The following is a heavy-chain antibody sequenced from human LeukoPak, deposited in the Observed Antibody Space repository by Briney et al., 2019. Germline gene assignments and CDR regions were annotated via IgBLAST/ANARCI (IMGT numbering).Heavy chain of an antibody. CDR3: AKAGRATYYYDSSGYYYFDY. V-gene: IGHV3-23*01. J-gene: IGHJ4*02. D-gene: IGHD3-22*01. CDR2: ISGSGGST. Sequence: GGSLRLSCAASGFTFTNYAMSWVRQAPGKGLEWVSAISGSGGSTYYADSVKGRFTISRDNSKNTLYLQMNSLRAEDTAVYYCAKAGRATYYYDSSGYYYFDYWGQGTLVTVSS. CDR1: GFTFTNYA.